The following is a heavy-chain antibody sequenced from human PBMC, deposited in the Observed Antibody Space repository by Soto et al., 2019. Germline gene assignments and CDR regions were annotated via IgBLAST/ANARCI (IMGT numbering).Heavy chain of an antibody. V-gene: IGHV3-64D*06. CDR1: GFTFNMYW. J-gene: IGHJ6*02. D-gene: IGHD3-10*01. CDR2: MSPYGGRA. CDR3: LKDAVELVDGSGYGMEV. Sequence: GGSLRLSCAASGFTFNMYWLHLVRQAPGKGLEDVSSMSPYGGRAYYADCVKGRFTLSRDDSKNTRYRRIRSLRAEDTAVYYCLKDAVELVDGSGYGMEVLGQGTTVTVSS.